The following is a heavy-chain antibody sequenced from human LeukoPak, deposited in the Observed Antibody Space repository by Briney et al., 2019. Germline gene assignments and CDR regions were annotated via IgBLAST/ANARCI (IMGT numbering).Heavy chain of an antibody. J-gene: IGHJ4*02. CDR2: IYYSGST. CDR1: GGSISSGGYY. V-gene: IGHV4-31*03. D-gene: IGHD1-26*01. Sequence: NPSETLSLTCTVSGGSISSGGYYWSWIRQHPRKGLEWIGYIYYSGSTYYNPSLKSRVTISVDSSKNQFSLKLSSVTAADTAVYYCARTNRWELERYYFDYWGQGTLVTVSS. CDR3: ARTNRWELERYYFDY.